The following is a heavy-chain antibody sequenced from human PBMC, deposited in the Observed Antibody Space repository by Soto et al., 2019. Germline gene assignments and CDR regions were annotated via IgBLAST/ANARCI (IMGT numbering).Heavy chain of an antibody. J-gene: IGHJ4*02. CDR2: IIPIFGTA. CDR3: ARGVATAMVLHFDY. D-gene: IGHD5-18*01. Sequence: SVKVSCKASGGTFSSYAISWVRQAPGQGLEWMGGIIPIFGTANYAQKFQGRVTITADESTSTAYMELSSLRSEDTAVYYCARGVATAMVLHFDYWGQGPLVTVSS. V-gene: IGHV1-69*13. CDR1: GGTFSSYA.